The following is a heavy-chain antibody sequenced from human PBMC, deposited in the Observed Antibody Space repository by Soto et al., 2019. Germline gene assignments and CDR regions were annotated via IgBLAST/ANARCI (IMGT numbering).Heavy chain of an antibody. CDR1: GYTFTGYY. CDR2: INPNSGGT. CDR3: ARGGYDILLDYYYYGMDV. V-gene: IGHV1-2*04. Sequence: ASVKVSCKASGYTFTGYYMHWVRQAPGQGLEWMGWINPNSGGTNYAQKFQGWVTMTRDTSISTAYMELSRLRSDDTSVYYCARGGYDILLDYYYYGMDVWGQGTTLTVSS. D-gene: IGHD3-9*01. J-gene: IGHJ6*02.